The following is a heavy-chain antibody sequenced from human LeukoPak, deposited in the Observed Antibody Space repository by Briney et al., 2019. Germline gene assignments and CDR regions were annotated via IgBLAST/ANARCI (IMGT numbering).Heavy chain of an antibody. D-gene: IGHD4-17*01. J-gene: IGHJ4*02. CDR3: ARGVGDYEGY. V-gene: IGHV4-34*01. CDR1: GGSFSGYY. Sequence: SETLSLTCAVYGGSFSGYYWSWIRQPPGKGLEWIGEINHSGSTNYNPSLKSRVTISVDTSKNQFSLKLSSVTAADTAVYYCARGVGDYEGYWGQGTLVTVSS. CDR2: INHSGST.